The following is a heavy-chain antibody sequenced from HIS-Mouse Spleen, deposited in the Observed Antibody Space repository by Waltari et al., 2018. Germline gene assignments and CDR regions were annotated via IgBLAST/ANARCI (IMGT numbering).Heavy chain of an antibody. CDR3: AKDKHHAFDY. CDR1: GSTFSSYG. CDR2: ISYDGSNK. V-gene: IGHV3-30*18. J-gene: IGHJ4*02. Sequence: QVQLVESGGGVAQPGRSLRLSCEPPGSTFSSYGKHWVRQAPGKGLEWVAVISYDGSNKYYADSVKGRFTISRDNSKNTLYLQMNSLRAEDTAVYYCAKDKHHAFDYWGQGTLVTVSS.